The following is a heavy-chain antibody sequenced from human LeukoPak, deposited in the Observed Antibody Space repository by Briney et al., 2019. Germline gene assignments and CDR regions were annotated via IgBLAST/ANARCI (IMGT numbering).Heavy chain of an antibody. J-gene: IGHJ4*02. Sequence: GGSLRLSCAASGFTFSSYAMSWVRQAPGKGLEWVSAISGSGSSTYYADSVKGRFTISRDNSKNTLYLQMNSLRAEDTAVYYCAKDQGWLQYYFDYWGQGTLVTVSS. D-gene: IGHD5-12*01. CDR2: ISGSGSST. V-gene: IGHV3-23*01. CDR3: AKDQGWLQYYFDY. CDR1: GFTFSSYA.